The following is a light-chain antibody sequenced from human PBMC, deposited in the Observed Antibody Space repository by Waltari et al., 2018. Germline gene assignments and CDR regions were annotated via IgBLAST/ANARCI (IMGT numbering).Light chain of an antibody. CDR1: QSVSSN. CDR2: GAT. V-gene: IGKV3-15*01. CDR3: QQYNNWPPMT. Sequence: EIVMTQSPATLSVSQGERATLSCRASQSVSSNFAWYQQKPGQAPRLLIYGATTRATGIPARFSGSGSGTEFTLTISSLQSEDFAVYYCQQYNNWPPMTFGQGTRLEIK. J-gene: IGKJ5*01.